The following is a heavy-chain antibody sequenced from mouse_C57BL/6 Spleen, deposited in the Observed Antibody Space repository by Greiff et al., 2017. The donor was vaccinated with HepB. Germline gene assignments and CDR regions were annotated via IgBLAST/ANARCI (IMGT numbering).Heavy chain of an antibody. J-gene: IGHJ3*01. CDR3: ARNYYGSSRFAY. D-gene: IGHD1-1*01. CDR1: GYTFTSYW. CDR2: IYPSDSET. Sequence: VQLQQPGAELVRPGSSVKLSCKASGYTFTSYWMDWVKQRPGQGLEWIGNIYPSDSETHYNQKFKDKATLTVDKSSSTAYMQLSSLTSEDSAVYYCARNYYGSSRFAYWGQGTLVTVSA. V-gene: IGHV1-61*01.